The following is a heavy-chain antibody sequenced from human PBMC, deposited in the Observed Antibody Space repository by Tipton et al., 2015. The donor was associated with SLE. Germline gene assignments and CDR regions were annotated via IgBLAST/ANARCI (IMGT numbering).Heavy chain of an antibody. CDR2: IYFTGRT. Sequence: TLSLTCTVSGGSISSVTYYWTWIRPHPGKGLEWMGYIYFTGRTYYNPSLKSRLTISLDTSKNQFSLKMSSVTAADTAVYYCARVKDYHLWVDPWGQGTLVTVSS. V-gene: IGHV4-31*03. CDR3: ARVKDYHLWVDP. D-gene: IGHD4-11*01. CDR1: GGSISSVTYY. J-gene: IGHJ5*02.